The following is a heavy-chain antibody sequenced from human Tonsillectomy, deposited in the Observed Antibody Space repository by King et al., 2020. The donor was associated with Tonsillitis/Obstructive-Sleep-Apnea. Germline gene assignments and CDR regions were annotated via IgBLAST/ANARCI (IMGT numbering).Heavy chain of an antibody. CDR2: IDPSDSYT. V-gene: IGHV5-10-1*03. D-gene: IGHD1-26*01. J-gene: IGHJ4*02. CDR1: GYSFTSYW. CDR3: ASTPIVAATTVHY. Sequence: QLVQSGAEVKKPGESLRISCKGSGYSFTSYWISWVRQMPGKGLEWMGRIDPSDSYTNYSPSFQGHVTISADKSISTAYLQGSSLKASDTAMYYCASTPIVAATTVHYWGQGTLVTVSS.